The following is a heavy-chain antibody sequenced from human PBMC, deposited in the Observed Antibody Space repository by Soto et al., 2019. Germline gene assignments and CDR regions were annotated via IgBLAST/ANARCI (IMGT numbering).Heavy chain of an antibody. CDR3: ARYYYDSSGSAFDI. J-gene: IGHJ3*02. D-gene: IGHD3-22*01. Sequence: GGSLRLSCAASGFTFSSYGMHWVRQAPGKGLEWVAVIWYDGSNKYYADSVKGRFTISRDNSKNTLYLQMNSLRAEDTAVYYCARYYYDSSGSAFDIWGQGTMVTVSS. CDR1: GFTFSSYG. CDR2: IWYDGSNK. V-gene: IGHV3-33*01.